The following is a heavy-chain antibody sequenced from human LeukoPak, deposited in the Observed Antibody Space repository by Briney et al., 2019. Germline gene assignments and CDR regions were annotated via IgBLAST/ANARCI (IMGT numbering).Heavy chain of an antibody. CDR2: INHSGST. V-gene: IGHV4-34*01. CDR3: ARGVGYYYHGAFDI. CDR1: GGSFSGYY. D-gene: IGHD3-22*01. Sequence: PPETLSLTCAVYGGSFSGYYWSWIRQPPGKGLEWIGEINHSGSTNYNPSLKSRVTISVDTSKNQFSLKLSSVTAADTAVYYCARGVGYYYHGAFDIWSQGTMVTVSS. J-gene: IGHJ3*02.